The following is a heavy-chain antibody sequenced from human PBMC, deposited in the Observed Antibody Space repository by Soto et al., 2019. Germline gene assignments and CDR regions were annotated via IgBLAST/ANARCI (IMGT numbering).Heavy chain of an antibody. J-gene: IGHJ4*02. CDR2: ISGTGGTT. Sequence: PGGSLRLSCAASGFTFSSYAMSWVRQAPGKGLEWVSGISGTGGTTYYADSVKGRFTISRDNSKNTLYLQMNSLRAEDTAVYYCAKDTQLELRTYYFDYWGQGTLVTVSS. CDR3: AKDTQLELRTYYFDY. D-gene: IGHD1-1*01. CDR1: GFTFSSYA. V-gene: IGHV3-23*01.